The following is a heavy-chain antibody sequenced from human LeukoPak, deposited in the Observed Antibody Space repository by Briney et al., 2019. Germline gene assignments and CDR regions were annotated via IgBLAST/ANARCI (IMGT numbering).Heavy chain of an antibody. CDR3: ARETPYYDFWSGYGHWFDP. D-gene: IGHD3-3*01. CDR1: GFTFSGYG. Sequence: GGSLRLSCAASGFTFSGYGMHWVRQAPGKGLEWVTFIPYDGNTQYYADSVKGRFTISRDNAKNTLYLQMNSLRAEDTAVYYCARETPYYDFWSGYGHWFDPWGQGTLVTVSS. V-gene: IGHV3-30*12. CDR2: IPYDGNTQ. J-gene: IGHJ5*02.